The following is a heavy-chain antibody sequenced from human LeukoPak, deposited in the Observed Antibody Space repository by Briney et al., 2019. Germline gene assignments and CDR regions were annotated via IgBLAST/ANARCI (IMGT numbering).Heavy chain of an antibody. CDR1: GYTFTSYD. CDR2: MNPNSGNT. CDR3: ARGLMGTRGYYYYIDV. V-gene: IGHV1-8*03. J-gene: IGHJ6*03. D-gene: IGHD2-8*01. Sequence: ASVKVSCKASGYTFTSYDINWVRQATGQGLEWMGWMNPNSGNTGYAQKFQGRVTITRNTSISTAYMELSSLRSEDTAVYYCARGLMGTRGYYYYIDVWGKGTTVTVSS.